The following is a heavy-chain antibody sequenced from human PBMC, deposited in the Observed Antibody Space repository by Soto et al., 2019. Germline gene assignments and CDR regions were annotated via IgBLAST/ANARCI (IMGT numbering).Heavy chain of an antibody. V-gene: IGHV3-53*01. D-gene: IGHD3-22*01. CDR3: ARDRSHYYDSSGYYSFYGMDV. Sequence: GGSLRLSCAASGFTVSSNYMSWVRQAPGKGLEWVSVIYSGGSTYYADSVKGRFTISRDNSKDTLYLQMNSLRAEDTAVYYCARDRSHYYDSSGYYSFYGMDVWGQGTTVTVSS. J-gene: IGHJ6*02. CDR1: GFTVSSNY. CDR2: IYSGGST.